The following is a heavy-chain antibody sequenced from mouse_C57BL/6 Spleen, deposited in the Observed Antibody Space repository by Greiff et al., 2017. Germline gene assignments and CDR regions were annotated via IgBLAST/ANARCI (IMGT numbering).Heavy chain of an antibody. Sequence: QVQLQQSGPELVKPGASVKISCKASGYAFSSSWMNWVKQRPGKGLEWIGRIYPGDGDTNYNGKFKGKATLTEDKSSSTAYMQLSSLTSEDSAVYFCASTNWDGNYFDYWGQGTTLTVSS. D-gene: IGHD4-1*01. J-gene: IGHJ2*01. CDR2: IYPGDGDT. CDR3: ASTNWDGNYFDY. V-gene: IGHV1-82*01. CDR1: GYAFSSSW.